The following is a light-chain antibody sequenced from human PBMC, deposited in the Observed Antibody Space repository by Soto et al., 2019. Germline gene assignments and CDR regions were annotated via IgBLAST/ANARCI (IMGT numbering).Light chain of an antibody. CDR3: QQYGSSSTLR. V-gene: IGKV3-20*01. CDR1: QCFSSYF. Sequence: IVLTKWPGTLSLSPGERASLACRSSQCFSSYFLAWYQQKPGQAPGILXXGAXSRGTGILERFSGSGSGKDFTLTLSRLEPEDFAVSYCQQYGSSSTLRFGGGTKVDIK. J-gene: IGKJ4*02. CDR2: GAX.